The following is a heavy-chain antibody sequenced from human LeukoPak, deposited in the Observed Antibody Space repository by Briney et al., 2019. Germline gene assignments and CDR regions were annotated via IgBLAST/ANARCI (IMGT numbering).Heavy chain of an antibody. J-gene: IGHJ4*02. V-gene: IGHV4-39*01. Sequence: PSETLSLTCTDSGGSISSSTYYWGWIRQPPGKGLEWIGSIYYSGSTYYNPSLKSRVTISVDTSKNQFSLKLSSVTAADTAVYYCARRTPFNGSGNYEYYFDYWGQGTLVTVSS. CDR3: ARRTPFNGSGNYEYYFDY. CDR1: GGSISSSTYY. D-gene: IGHD3-10*01. CDR2: IYYSGST.